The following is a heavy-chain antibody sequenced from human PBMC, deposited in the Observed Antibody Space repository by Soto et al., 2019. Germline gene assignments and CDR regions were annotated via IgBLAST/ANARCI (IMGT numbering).Heavy chain of an antibody. CDR2: ITDDGTGK. J-gene: IGHJ4*02. CDR3: AGIPRGH. Sequence: EAQLVESGGDLVQPGGSLRLSCAASGFTLNRDWTSWVRQAPGKGLEWVASITDDGTGKFYVDSVKGRFTISRDDAKNSLYLQMISLRAEDTAVYCCAGIPRGHWGQGTLVTVSS. CDR1: GFTLNRDW. V-gene: IGHV3-7*01. D-gene: IGHD5-18*01.